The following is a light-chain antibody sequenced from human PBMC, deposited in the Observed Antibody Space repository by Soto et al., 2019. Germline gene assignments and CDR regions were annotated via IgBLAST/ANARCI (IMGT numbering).Light chain of an antibody. J-gene: IGKJ1*01. CDR2: GAS. V-gene: IGKV3-20*01. CDR3: QQYGSSPIT. CDR1: QSVSSSY. Sequence: EIVLTQSPGTLSLSPGERATLSCRASQSVSSSYLAWYQQKPGQAPRLLIYGASSRATGIPDRFSGSGSGTDFTLTISRLEPEDFAVYYCQQYGSSPITFGQGTMVDI.